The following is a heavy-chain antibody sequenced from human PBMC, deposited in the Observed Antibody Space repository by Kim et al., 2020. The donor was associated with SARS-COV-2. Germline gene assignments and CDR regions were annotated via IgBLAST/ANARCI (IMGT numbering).Heavy chain of an antibody. J-gene: IGHJ4*02. CDR2: IWYDGTNK. V-gene: IGHV3-33*06. Sequence: GGSLRLSCAASGFTFRSYGMHWVRQAPGKGLEWVAVIWYDGTNKYYGDSVKGRFTISRDNSKNTLYLQMNSLRAEDTAVYYCAKEGEKGYSGYGIDYWGQGTRVTVSS. CDR3: AKEGEKGYSGYGIDY. CDR1: GFTFRSYG. D-gene: IGHD5-12*01.